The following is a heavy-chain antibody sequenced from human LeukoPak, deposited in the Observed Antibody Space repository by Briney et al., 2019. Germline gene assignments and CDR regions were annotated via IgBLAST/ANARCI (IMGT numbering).Heavy chain of an antibody. Sequence: GGTLRLSCAASGFTFSSYDMSWVRQAPGKGLEWVSGISDSGGSTYYADSVKGRFTISRDNSKNTLYLQMNSLRAEDTAVYYCARQAGYFDWLSYFDYWGQGTLVTVSS. CDR1: GFTFSSYD. J-gene: IGHJ4*02. CDR2: ISDSGGST. V-gene: IGHV3-23*01. CDR3: ARQAGYFDWLSYFDY. D-gene: IGHD3-9*01.